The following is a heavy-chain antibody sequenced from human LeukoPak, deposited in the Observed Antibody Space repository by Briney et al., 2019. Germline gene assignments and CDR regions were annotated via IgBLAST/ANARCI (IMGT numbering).Heavy chain of an antibody. J-gene: IGHJ5*02. CDR3: ARRGGPYCSGGSCYFWFDP. Sequence: PSETLSLTCTVSGGSISSSGYYWGWIRQPPGKGLEWIGSIYYSGSTYYNPSLKSRVTISVDTSKNQFSLKLSSVTAADTAVYYCARRGGPYCSGGSCYFWFDPWGQGTLVTVSS. V-gene: IGHV4-39*01. CDR2: IYYSGST. CDR1: GGSISSSGYY. D-gene: IGHD2-15*01.